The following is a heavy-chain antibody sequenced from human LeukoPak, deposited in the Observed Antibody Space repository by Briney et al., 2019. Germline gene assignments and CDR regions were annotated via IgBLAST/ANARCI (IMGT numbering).Heavy chain of an antibody. CDR1: GGSISSGSYY. CDR2: IYTSGST. D-gene: IGHD1-7*01. V-gene: IGHV4-61*02. Sequence: PSQTLSLTCTVSGGSISSGSYYWSWIRQPAGKGLEWIGRIYTSGSTNYNPSLKSRVTISVDTSKNQFSLKLSSVTAADTAVYYCARGELQSIPQGYYYYGMDVWGQGTTVTVSS. J-gene: IGHJ6*02. CDR3: ARGELQSIPQGYYYYGMDV.